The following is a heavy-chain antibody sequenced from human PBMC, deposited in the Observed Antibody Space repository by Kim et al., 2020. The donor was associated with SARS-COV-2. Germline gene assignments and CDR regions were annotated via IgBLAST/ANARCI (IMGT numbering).Heavy chain of an antibody. J-gene: IGHJ4*01. CDR2: IYYSGST. Sequence: SETLSLTCTVSGGSISSSSYYWGWIRQPPGKGLEWIGSIYYSGSTYYNPSLKSRVTISVDTSKNQFSLKLSSVTAADTAVYYCASHIWFGELLYYFDYW. D-gene: IGHD3-10*01. CDR3: ASHIWFGELLYYFDY. CDR1: GGSISSSSYY. V-gene: IGHV4-39*01.